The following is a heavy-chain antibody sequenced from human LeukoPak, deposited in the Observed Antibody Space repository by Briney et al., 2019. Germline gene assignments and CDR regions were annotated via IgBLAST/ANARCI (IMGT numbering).Heavy chain of an antibody. CDR1: GGSIIGYY. CDR2: IYHSGST. J-gene: IGHJ4*02. D-gene: IGHD3-3*01. Sequence: TSETLSLTCTVSGGSIIGYYWNWIRQPPGKGLDWIGYIYHSGSTNYNPSLKSRVTISVDTSKTQISLKLRAVTAADTAVYYCARSRVWSDYWGYFDYWGRGTLVTVSS. CDR3: ARSRVWSDYWGYFDY. V-gene: IGHV4-59*01.